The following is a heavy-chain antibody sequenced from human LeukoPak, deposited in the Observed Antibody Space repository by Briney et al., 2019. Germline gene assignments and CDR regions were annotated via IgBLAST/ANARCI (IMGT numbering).Heavy chain of an antibody. CDR1: GNNFTSYW. D-gene: IGHD3-10*01. CDR3: ARSEQSYYYGSGSRYYYYYYYMDV. V-gene: IGHV5-51*01. CDR2: IYPGDSDT. Sequence: GESLKISCKGSGNNFTSYWIGWVRQMPGKGLEWMGIIYPGDSDTRYSPSFQGQVTISADKSISTAYLQWSSLTASDTAMYYCARSEQSYYYGSGSRYYYYYYYMDVWGKGTTVTVSS. J-gene: IGHJ6*03.